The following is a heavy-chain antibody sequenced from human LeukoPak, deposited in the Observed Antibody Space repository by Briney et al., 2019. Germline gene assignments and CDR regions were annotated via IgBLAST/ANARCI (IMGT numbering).Heavy chain of an antibody. V-gene: IGHV1-24*01. CDR1: GYTLTELS. CDR2: FDPEDGET. J-gene: IGHJ3*02. D-gene: IGHD3-3*02. Sequence: ASVKVSCKVSGYTLTELSMHWVRQAPGKGLEWMGGFDPEDGETIYAQKFQGRVTMTEGTSTDTAYMELSSLRSEDTAVYYCARHWDAFDIWGQGTMVTVSS. CDR3: ARHWDAFDI.